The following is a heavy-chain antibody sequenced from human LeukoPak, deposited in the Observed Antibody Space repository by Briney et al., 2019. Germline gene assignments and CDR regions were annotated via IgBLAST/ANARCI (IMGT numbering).Heavy chain of an antibody. J-gene: IGHJ4*02. Sequence: PGGSLRLSCAASGFTVSSNYMSWVRRAPGEGLEWVSVIYSGGSTYYADSVKGRFTISRDNSKNTLYLQMSSLRTADTAVYYCARDVGDEGNYWGQGTLVTVSS. D-gene: IGHD3-16*01. CDR3: ARDVGDEGNY. V-gene: IGHV3-53*01. CDR1: GFTVSSNY. CDR2: IYSGGST.